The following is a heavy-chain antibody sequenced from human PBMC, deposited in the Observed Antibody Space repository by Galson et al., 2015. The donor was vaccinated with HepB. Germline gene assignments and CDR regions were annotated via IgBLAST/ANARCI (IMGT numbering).Heavy chain of an antibody. CDR2: ISGRGGST. V-gene: IGHV3-23*01. D-gene: IGHD3-9*01. CDR3: AKDRYDDTLTGYYTH. Sequence: SLRLSCAASGFTFRSYAMSWVRQAPGKGLEWVSGISGRGGSTYYTASAKGRFTISRDNSQNMLYLQMSSLRAEDKAVYYCAKDRYDDTLTGYYTHWGQGTLVTVSS. CDR1: GFTFRSYA. J-gene: IGHJ4*02.